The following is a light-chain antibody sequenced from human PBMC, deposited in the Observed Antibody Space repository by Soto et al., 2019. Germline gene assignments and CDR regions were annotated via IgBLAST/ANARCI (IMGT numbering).Light chain of an antibody. CDR3: QKYDNVPFT. CDR2: DAS. Sequence: DIQMTQSPSSLSASVGDRVTIICQASQDITNYLNWYQQKPGKAPKLLIYDASNLETGVPSRFSGSGSGTHFSFTISSLQPEDIATYYCQKYDNVPFTFGQGTRLEMK. J-gene: IGKJ5*01. V-gene: IGKV1-33*01. CDR1: QDITNY.